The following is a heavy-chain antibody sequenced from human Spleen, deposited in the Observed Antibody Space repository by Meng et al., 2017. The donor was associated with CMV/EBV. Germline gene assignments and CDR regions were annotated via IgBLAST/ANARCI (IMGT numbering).Heavy chain of an antibody. Sequence: TGSGGSISSSRYYWGWLRQPPGKGLEWIGSIYYSGSTYYNPSLKSRVTISVDTSKNQLSLKLSSVTAADTAVYYCALGYSSPNFDYWGQGTLVTVSS. D-gene: IGHD6-19*01. V-gene: IGHV4-39*01. CDR3: ALGYSSPNFDY. CDR2: IYYSGST. J-gene: IGHJ4*02. CDR1: GGSISSSRYY.